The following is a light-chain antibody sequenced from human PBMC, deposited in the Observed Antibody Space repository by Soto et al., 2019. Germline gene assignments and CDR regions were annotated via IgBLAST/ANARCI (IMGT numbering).Light chain of an antibody. J-gene: IGKJ2*01. CDR2: DVS. CDR3: QQYGTSPRT. V-gene: IGKV3D-20*01. CDR1: QNVRSNY. Sequence: VLTQSPATLSLSPGERATLSCGASQNVRSNYLGWYQQKPGLAPRLLIYDVSTRATGIPDRFSGSGSGTDFTLTITRLEPEYSAVYYCQQYGTSPRTFGQGTKLEIK.